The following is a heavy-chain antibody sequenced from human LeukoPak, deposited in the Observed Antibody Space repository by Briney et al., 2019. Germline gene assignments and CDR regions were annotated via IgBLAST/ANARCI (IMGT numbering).Heavy chain of an antibody. Sequence: GGSLRLSCVASGFTFSSYSMKWVRQAPGKGLEWVSSISSSSSYIDYADSVKGRFTISRDNAKNSLYLQMRSLRAEDTAVFYCARVLLNYVCYFDYWGQGTLVTVSS. CDR3: ARVLLNYVCYFDY. CDR1: GFTFSSYS. V-gene: IGHV3-21*01. J-gene: IGHJ4*02. D-gene: IGHD4-11*01. CDR2: ISSSSSYI.